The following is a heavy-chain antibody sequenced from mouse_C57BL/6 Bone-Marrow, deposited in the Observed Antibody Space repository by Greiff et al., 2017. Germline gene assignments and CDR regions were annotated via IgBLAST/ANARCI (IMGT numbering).Heavy chain of an antibody. CDR1: GFTFSSYA. Sequence: EVQGVESGEGLVKPGESLKLSCAASGFTFSSYAMSWVRQTPEKRLEWVAYISSGGDYIYYADTVKGRFTISRDNARNTLYLQMSSLKSEDTAMYYCTRGGDYGAFAYWGQGTLVTVSA. CDR3: TRGGDYGAFAY. CDR2: ISSGGDYI. D-gene: IGHD2-4*01. V-gene: IGHV5-9-1*02. J-gene: IGHJ3*01.